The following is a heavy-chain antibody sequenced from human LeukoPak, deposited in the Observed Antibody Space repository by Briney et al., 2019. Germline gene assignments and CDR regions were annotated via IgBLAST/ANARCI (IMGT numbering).Heavy chain of an antibody. D-gene: IGHD6-6*01. CDR1: GFTVSSNY. CDR2: IYSGGST. Sequence: GGSLRLSCAASGFTVSSNYMSWVRQAPGKGLEWVSVIYSGGSTYYADSVKGRFTISRDNSKNTLYLRMNSLRAEDTAVYYCAREGSSSSDYYYYYGMDVWGQGTTVTVSS. V-gene: IGHV3-66*01. J-gene: IGHJ6*02. CDR3: AREGSSSSDYYYYYGMDV.